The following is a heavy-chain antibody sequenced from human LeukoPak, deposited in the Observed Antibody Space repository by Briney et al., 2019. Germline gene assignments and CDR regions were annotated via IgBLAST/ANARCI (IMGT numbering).Heavy chain of an antibody. J-gene: IGHJ4*02. CDR3: AAGYGSGKVGLDY. Sequence: SETLSLTCTVSGGSISSYYWSWIRQPPGKGLEWIGYIYYSGSTNYNPSLKSRVTISVDTSKNQFSLKLSSVTASDTAVYYCAAGYGSGKVGLDYWGQGTLVTVSS. CDR1: GGSISSYY. V-gene: IGHV4-59*01. CDR2: IYYSGST. D-gene: IGHD3-10*01.